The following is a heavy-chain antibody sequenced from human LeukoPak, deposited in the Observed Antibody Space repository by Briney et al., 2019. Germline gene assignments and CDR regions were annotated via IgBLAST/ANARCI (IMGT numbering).Heavy chain of an antibody. D-gene: IGHD3-10*01. CDR2: ISYDGSNK. CDR3: ARDGPGEGFDC. J-gene: IGHJ4*02. Sequence: SGGSLRLSCAASGFTFSSYAMHWVRQAPGKGLEWVAVISYDGSNKYYADSVKGRFTISRDNSKNTLYLQMNSLRAEDTAVYYCARDGPGEGFDCWGQGTLVTVSS. V-gene: IGHV3-30*04. CDR1: GFTFSSYA.